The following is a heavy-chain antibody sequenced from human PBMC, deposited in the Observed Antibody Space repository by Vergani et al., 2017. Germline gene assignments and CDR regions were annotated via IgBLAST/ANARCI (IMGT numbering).Heavy chain of an antibody. J-gene: IGHJ6*02. Sequence: EVQLLESGGDLVQPGGSLRLSCAASGFTFNNYAMNWVRQAPGKGLEWVSGISGSGGSTYYAGPVKGRFTISRDSSKNTLYLQMNSLSAGDTAVYYCAKANPRNSGYDYLYYYHAMDIGGQGTTVTVSS. CDR3: AKANPRNSGYDYLYYYHAMDI. CDR1: GFTFNNYA. V-gene: IGHV3-23*01. CDR2: ISGSGGST. D-gene: IGHD5-12*01.